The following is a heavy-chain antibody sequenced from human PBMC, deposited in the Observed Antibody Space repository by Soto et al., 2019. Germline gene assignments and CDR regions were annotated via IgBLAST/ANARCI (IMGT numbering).Heavy chain of an antibody. D-gene: IGHD3-10*01. J-gene: IGHJ4*02. Sequence: QVQLQESGPGLVKPSQTLSLTCSVSGASISSGNYYWSWTRQHPGKGLEWMGYIYYTGSTYYNPSLRSRITISEDMSKNHFSLRLSSVTAADTAVYYCARGREEAGGPFDYWGQGTLVTVSS. CDR2: IYYTGST. CDR3: ARGREEAGGPFDY. CDR1: GASISSGNYY. V-gene: IGHV4-31*03.